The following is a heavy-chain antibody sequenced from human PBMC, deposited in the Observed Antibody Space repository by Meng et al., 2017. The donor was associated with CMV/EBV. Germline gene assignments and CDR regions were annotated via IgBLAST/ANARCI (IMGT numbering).Heavy chain of an antibody. CDR1: GYTFTGYY. D-gene: IGHD2-15*01. J-gene: IGHJ6*02. Sequence: ASVKVSCKASGYTFTGYYMHWVRQVPGQGLEWMGWINPNSGGTNYAQKFQGRVTMTRDTSISTAYMELSRLRSDDTAVYYCARGFVVVVAATPDYYYGMDVWGQGTTVTVSS. CDR3: ARGFVVVVAATPDYYYGMDV. V-gene: IGHV1-2*02. CDR2: INPNSGGT.